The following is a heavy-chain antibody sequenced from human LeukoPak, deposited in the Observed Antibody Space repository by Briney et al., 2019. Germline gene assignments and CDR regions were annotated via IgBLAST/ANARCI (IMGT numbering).Heavy chain of an antibody. Sequence: SETLSLTCTVSGGSISSGSYYWSWIRQPAGKGLEWIGRIYTSGSTNYNPSLKSRVTISVDTSKNQFSLKLSSVTAADTAVYYCARDIAARVYNWFDPWGQGTLVTVSS. CDR1: GGSISSGSYY. V-gene: IGHV4-61*02. D-gene: IGHD6-6*01. CDR2: IYTSGST. J-gene: IGHJ5*02. CDR3: ARDIAARVYNWFDP.